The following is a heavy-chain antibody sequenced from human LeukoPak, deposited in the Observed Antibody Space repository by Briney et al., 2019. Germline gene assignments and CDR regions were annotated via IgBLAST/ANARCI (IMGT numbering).Heavy chain of an antibody. CDR3: ARELWFVNAPGSWFDP. D-gene: IGHD3/OR15-3a*01. CDR2: IFHSGSS. CDR1: GDSLSSGDYS. V-gene: IGHV4-30-2*01. Sequence: SETLSLTCAVSGDSLSSGDYSWSWIRQPSGRGVEWIGYIFHSGSSYYNPSLKSRVTISVDRSKNQFSLRLTSVTAADTAVYYCARELWFVNAPGSWFDPWGQGTLVTVSS. J-gene: IGHJ5*02.